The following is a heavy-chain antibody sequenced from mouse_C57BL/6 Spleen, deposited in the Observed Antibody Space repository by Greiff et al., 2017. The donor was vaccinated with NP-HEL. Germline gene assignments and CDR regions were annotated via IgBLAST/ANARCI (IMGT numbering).Heavy chain of an antibody. CDR3: ARGQLSLYYFDY. V-gene: IGHV1-22*01. CDR2: INPNNGGT. D-gene: IGHD3-2*02. J-gene: IGHJ2*01. CDR1: GYTFTDYN. Sequence: VQLQQSGPELVKPGASVKMSCKASGYTFTDYNMHWVKQSHGKSLEWIGYINPNNGGTSYNQKFKGKATLTVNKSSSTAYMELRSLTSEDSAVYYCARGQLSLYYFDYWGQGTTLTVSS.